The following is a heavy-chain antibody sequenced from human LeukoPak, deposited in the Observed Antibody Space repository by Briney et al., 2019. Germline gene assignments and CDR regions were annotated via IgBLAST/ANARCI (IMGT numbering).Heavy chain of an antibody. D-gene: IGHD2-15*01. CDR1: GFSVSNNY. CDR2: IYSGGST. CDR3: ASDSYSPEYFQH. J-gene: IGHJ1*01. Sequence: GGSLRLSCAASGFSVSNNYMSWVRQAAGKGLELVSVIYSGGSTFYADSVKGRFTISRDNSKNTLYLQMNSLRAEDTAVYYCASDSYSPEYFQHWGQGTLVTVSS. V-gene: IGHV3-66*01.